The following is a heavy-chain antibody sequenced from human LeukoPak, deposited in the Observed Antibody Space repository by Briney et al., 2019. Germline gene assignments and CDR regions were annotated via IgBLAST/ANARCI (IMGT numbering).Heavy chain of an antibody. D-gene: IGHD2-21*01. V-gene: IGHV3-48*01. CDR2: ISSGSYTI. Sequence: PGGSLRLSCAASGFTFSAYSMNWVRQAPGKGLEWVSYISSGSYTIYDADSVKGRFTISRDNSKNTLYLQMNNLRAEDTAVYYCAKDTYCASDCFPQDALDIWGQGTMVTVSS. CDR1: GFTFSAYS. CDR3: AKDTYCASDCFPQDALDI. J-gene: IGHJ3*02.